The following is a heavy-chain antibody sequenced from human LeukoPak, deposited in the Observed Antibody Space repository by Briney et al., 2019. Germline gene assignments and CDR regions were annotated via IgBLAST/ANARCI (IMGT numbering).Heavy chain of an antibody. CDR1: GFIFGDYA. D-gene: IGHD5/OR15-5a*01. CDR3: IRDLRGPSLH. Sequence: GGSLRLSCTASGFIFGDYAMSWVRQAPGKGLEWVGFIRSKAYGETTEYAASVKGRFTISRDDSKSIAYLQMNSLKTEDTAVYYCIRDLRGPSLHWGQGTLVTVSS. J-gene: IGHJ4*02. CDR2: IRSKAYGETT. V-gene: IGHV3-49*04.